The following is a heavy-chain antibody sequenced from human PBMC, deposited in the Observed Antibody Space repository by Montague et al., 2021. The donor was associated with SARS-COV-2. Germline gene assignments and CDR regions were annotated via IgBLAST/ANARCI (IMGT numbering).Heavy chain of an antibody. Sequence: SETLSLTCTVSGGSISSYYWSWIRQPPGKGLEWIGYIYYSGITNYNPSLKSRVTISVDTSKNQFSLKLSSVTAADAAVYYCARIPPTPGRWLLGSRSASFWQSFWFDPWGPGTLVTVSS. J-gene: IGHJ5*02. CDR3: ARIPPTPGRWLLGSRSASFWQSFWFDP. D-gene: IGHD5-24*01. CDR1: GGSISSYY. V-gene: IGHV4-59*01. CDR2: IYYSGIT.